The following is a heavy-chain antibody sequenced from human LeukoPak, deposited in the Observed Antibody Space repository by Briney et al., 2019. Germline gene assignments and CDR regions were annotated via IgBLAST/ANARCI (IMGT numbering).Heavy chain of an antibody. CDR2: IQQDGSEK. J-gene: IGHJ3*02. CDR1: GFTFSSFW. CDR3: ARGGTYDI. Sequence: GGSLRLSCAASGFTFSSFWMNWVRQAPGKGLEWVANIQQDGSEKYYVDSVKGRFTISRDNAKKSLYLQMNSLKGEDTAVYFCARGGTYDIWGQGTRVTVSS. V-gene: IGHV3-7*01.